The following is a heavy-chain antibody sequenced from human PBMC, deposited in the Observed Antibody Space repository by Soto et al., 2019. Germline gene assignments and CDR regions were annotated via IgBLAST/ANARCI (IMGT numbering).Heavy chain of an antibody. D-gene: IGHD1-26*01. J-gene: IGHJ6*02. CDR1: GGSISSYY. CDR3: ARDLSGSYYYYYGMDV. V-gene: IGHV4-59*01. Sequence: PXGTLSLTCTVSGGSISSYYWSWIRQPPGKGLEWIGYIYYSGSTNYNPSLKSRVTISVDTSKNQFSLKLSSVTAADTAVYYCARDLSGSYYYYYGMDVWGQGTTVTVSS. CDR2: IYYSGST.